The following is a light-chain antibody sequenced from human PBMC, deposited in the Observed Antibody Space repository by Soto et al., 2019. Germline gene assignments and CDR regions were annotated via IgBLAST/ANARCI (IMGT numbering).Light chain of an antibody. CDR3: QKYDSAPWT. J-gene: IGKJ1*01. Sequence: DIQMTQSPSSLSASVGDRVTITCRASQGISNYFAWYQQKPGSVPKLLIYAASTLQSGVPSRFSGSRSGTDFTLTISSLQPEDVATYYCQKYDSAPWTFGQGTKVEIK. V-gene: IGKV1-27*01. CDR1: QGISNY. CDR2: AAS.